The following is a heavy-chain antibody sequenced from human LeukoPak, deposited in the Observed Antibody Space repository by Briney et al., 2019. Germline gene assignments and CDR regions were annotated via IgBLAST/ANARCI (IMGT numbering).Heavy chain of an antibody. J-gene: IGHJ4*02. CDR2: ITSSSGYI. Sequence: PGGSLRLSCAASGFSFSTYNMNWVRQAPGKGLEWVSSITSSSGYIYYADSVKGRFSVSRDNANNLLYLQMNSLRAEDTAVYYCARDWGRYCSGGFCDVLGYWGQGTLVTVSS. D-gene: IGHD2-15*01. V-gene: IGHV3-21*06. CDR1: GFSFSTYN. CDR3: ARDWGRYCSGGFCDVLGY.